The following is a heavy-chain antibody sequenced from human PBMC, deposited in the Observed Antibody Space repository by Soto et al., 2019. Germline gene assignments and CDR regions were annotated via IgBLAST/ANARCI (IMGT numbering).Heavy chain of an antibody. CDR3: ARRDFWSGYQNDY. D-gene: IGHD3-3*01. J-gene: IGHJ4*02. CDR2: IDPSDSYT. V-gene: IGHV5-10-1*01. CDR1: GYSFTSYW. Sequence: HGESLKISCKGSGYSFTSYWISWVRQMPGKGLEWMGRIDPSDSYTNYSPSFQGHVTISADKSISTAYLQWSSLKASDTAMYYCARRDFWSGYQNDYWGQGTLVTVSS.